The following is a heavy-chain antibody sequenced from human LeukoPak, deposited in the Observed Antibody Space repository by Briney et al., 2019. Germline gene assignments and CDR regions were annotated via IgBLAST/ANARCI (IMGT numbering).Heavy chain of an antibody. V-gene: IGHV4-34*01. D-gene: IGHD3-10*01. CDR2: INHSGST. CDR1: GGSFSGYY. J-gene: IGHJ5*02. CDR3: ARFIRGYYGSGSSARGWFDP. Sequence: PSETLSLPCAVYGGSFSGYYWSWIRQPPGKGLEWIGEINHSGSTNYNPSLKSRVTISVDTSKNQFSLKLSSVTAADTAVYYCARFIRGYYGSGSSARGWFDPWGQGTLVTVSS.